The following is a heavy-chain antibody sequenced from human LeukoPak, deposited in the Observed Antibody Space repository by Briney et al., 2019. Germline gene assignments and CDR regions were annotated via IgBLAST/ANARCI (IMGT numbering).Heavy chain of an antibody. CDR3: ARVQLWFGEIDY. D-gene: IGHD3-10*01. CDR1: GYTFTSYA. Sequence: ASVKVSCKASGYTFTSYAMHWVRQAPGQRLEWMGWINAGNGNTKYSQKFQGRVTITRDTPASTAYMELSSLRSEDTAVYYCARVQLWFGEIDYWGQGTLVTVSS. CDR2: INAGNGNT. J-gene: IGHJ4*02. V-gene: IGHV1-3*01.